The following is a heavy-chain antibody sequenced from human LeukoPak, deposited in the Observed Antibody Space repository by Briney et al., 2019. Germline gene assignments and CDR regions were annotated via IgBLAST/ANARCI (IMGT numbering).Heavy chain of an antibody. V-gene: IGHV3-23*01. J-gene: IGHJ4*02. CDR2: ISESGGGT. CDR1: GITVSNYG. Sequence: GGSLRLSCVVSGITVSNYGMSWVRQAPGKGLEWVSGISESGGGTNYADSVKGRFTISRDNSKNTLYLQMNSLRAEDTAVYYCAKADIVVVVAATGSDYWGQGTLVTVSS. D-gene: IGHD2-15*01. CDR3: AKADIVVVVAATGSDY.